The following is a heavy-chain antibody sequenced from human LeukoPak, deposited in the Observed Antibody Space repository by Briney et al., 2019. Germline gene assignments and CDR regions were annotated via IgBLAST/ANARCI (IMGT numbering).Heavy chain of an antibody. V-gene: IGHV3-7*01. CDR2: IKQDGSEK. J-gene: IGHJ4*02. CDR3: ARGTAGGVIYWGIDY. CDR1: GFTFSSHC. D-gene: IGHD3-16*02. Sequence: GGSLRLSCAASGFTFSSHCMNWARQAPGKGLEWVANIKQDGSEKYYVDSVKGRFTISRDNAKNSLYLQMNSLRAEDTAVCYCARGTAGGVIYWGIDYWGQGTLVTVSS.